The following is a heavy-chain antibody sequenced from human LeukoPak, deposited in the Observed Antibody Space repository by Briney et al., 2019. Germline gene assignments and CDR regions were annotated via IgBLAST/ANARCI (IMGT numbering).Heavy chain of an antibody. CDR2: IYPGDSDT. Sequence: GESLKISCKGSGYSFTSYWIGWVRQMPGKGLEWMGIIYPGDSDTKYSPSFQGQVTISAGKSISTAYLQWSSLKASDTAMYYCAKGGDYYGSGSYDGFDYWGQGTLVTVSS. CDR3: AKGGDYYGSGSYDGFDY. J-gene: IGHJ4*02. D-gene: IGHD3-10*01. V-gene: IGHV5-51*01. CDR1: GYSFTSYW.